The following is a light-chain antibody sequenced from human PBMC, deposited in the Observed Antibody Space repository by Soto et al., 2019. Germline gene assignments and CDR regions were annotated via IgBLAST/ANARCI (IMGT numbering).Light chain of an antibody. V-gene: IGKV3-20*01. J-gene: IGKJ2*01. Sequence: IVLTQSPGTLSLSPGERATLSCRASQSVSSSYLAWYQQKPGQAPRLLIYGASSRATGIPDRLSGSGSGTDFTLPISRLEPEDFAVYYCQQYGSSPRTFGQGTKLEIK. CDR1: QSVSSSY. CDR3: QQYGSSPRT. CDR2: GAS.